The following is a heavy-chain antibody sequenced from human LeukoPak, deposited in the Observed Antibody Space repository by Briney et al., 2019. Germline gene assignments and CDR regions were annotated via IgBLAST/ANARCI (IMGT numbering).Heavy chain of an antibody. D-gene: IGHD3-22*01. V-gene: IGHV4-59*08. J-gene: IGHJ4*02. CDR2: IYYSGST. CDR3: ARRVSYYDSSGYYFDY. CDR1: GGSISSYY. Sequence: SETLSLTCTVSGGSISSYYWSWIRQPPGKGLEWIGYIYYSGSTNYNPSLKSRVPISVDTSKNQFSLKLSSVTAADTAVYYCARRVSYYDSSGYYFDYWGQGTLVTVSS.